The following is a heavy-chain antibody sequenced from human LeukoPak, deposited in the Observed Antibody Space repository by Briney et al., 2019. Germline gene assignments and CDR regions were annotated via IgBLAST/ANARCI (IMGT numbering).Heavy chain of an antibody. D-gene: IGHD3-10*01. V-gene: IGHV3-23*01. CDR2: ISGSGGST. CDR1: GFTFSSYA. CDR3: AKDPSASRFGELLLERSNGWFDP. Sequence: GGSLRLSCAASGFTFSSYAMSWVRQAPGKGLEWVSAISGSGGSTYYADSVKGRFTISRDNSKNTLYLQMNSLRAEDTAVYYCAKDPSASRFGELLLERSNGWFDPWGQGTLVTVSP. J-gene: IGHJ5*02.